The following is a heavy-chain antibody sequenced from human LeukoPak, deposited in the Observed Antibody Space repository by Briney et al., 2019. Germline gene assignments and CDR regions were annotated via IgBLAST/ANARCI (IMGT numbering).Heavy chain of an antibody. CDR1: GFTFTRYW. CDR3: ARDSYEVGAIFTY. V-gene: IGHV3-74*03. CDR2: INIDGTTT. J-gene: IGHJ4*02. D-gene: IGHD1-26*01. Sequence: GGSLRLSCAASGFTFTRYWMHWVRQVPGKGLVWVSRINIDGTTTKYADSVKGRFTVSRDNAKNTLFLQLSSLRVQDTAVYYCARDSYEVGAIFTYWGQGTLVTVS.